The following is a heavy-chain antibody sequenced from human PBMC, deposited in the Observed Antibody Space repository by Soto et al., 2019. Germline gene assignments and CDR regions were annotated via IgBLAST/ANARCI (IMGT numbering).Heavy chain of an antibody. Sequence: PSQTLSLTCAISGDSVSSNSAAWSWIRQSPSRGLEWLGRTYYRSKWYNDYAVSVKSRITINPDTSKNQFSLQLNSVTPEDTAVYYCAREGYSSGWYYYYGMDVWGQGTTVTV. D-gene: IGHD6-19*01. CDR2: TYYRSKWYN. J-gene: IGHJ6*02. CDR3: AREGYSSGWYYYYGMDV. CDR1: GDSVSSNSAA. V-gene: IGHV6-1*01.